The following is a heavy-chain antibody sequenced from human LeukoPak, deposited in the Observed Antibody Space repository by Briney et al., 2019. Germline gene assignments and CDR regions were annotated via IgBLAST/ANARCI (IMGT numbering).Heavy chain of an antibody. CDR1: GFTFSDYY. Sequence: GGSLRLSCAASGFTFSDYYMSWIRQAPGKGLEWVSYISSSGSTIYYADSVKGRFTISRDNAKNSLYLQMNGLRAEDTAVYYCARSKAFYYYYMDVWGKGTTVTVSS. V-gene: IGHV3-11*01. CDR2: ISSSGSTI. J-gene: IGHJ6*03. D-gene: IGHD3-3*02. CDR3: ARSKAFYYYYMDV.